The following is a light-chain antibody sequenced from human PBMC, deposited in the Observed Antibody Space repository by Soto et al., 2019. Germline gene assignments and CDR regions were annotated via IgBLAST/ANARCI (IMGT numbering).Light chain of an antibody. CDR1: QGISNY. J-gene: IGKJ4*01. CDR3: QQLNSYPLT. Sequence: IQLTQSPSSLSASVGDRVTITCRARQGISNYLAWYQQKPGKAPKLLIYAASTLQSGFPSRFSGSGSGTDFTLTISSLQPDDFATYYCQQLNSYPLTFGGGTKVDIK. CDR2: AAS. V-gene: IGKV1-9*01.